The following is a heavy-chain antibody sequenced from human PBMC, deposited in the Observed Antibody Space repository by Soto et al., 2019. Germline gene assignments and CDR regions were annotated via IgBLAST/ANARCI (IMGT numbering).Heavy chain of an antibody. J-gene: IGHJ6*02. D-gene: IGHD5-12*01. Sequence: GALRLSCAASGFTFSSYAMSWVRQAPGKGLEWVSAISGSGGSTYYADSVKGRFTISRDNSKNTLYLQMNSLRAEDTAVYYCATRAGYNLLDFLYYYYYGMDVWGQGTTVTVSS. V-gene: IGHV3-23*01. CDR3: ATRAGYNLLDFLYYYYYGMDV. CDR1: GFTFSSYA. CDR2: ISGSGGST.